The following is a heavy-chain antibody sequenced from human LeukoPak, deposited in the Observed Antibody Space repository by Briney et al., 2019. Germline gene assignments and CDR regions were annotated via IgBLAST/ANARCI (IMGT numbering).Heavy chain of an antibody. D-gene: IGHD6-6*01. V-gene: IGHV1-46*01. CDR2: INPCGGST. Sequence: ASVKVSCKASGYTFTSYYMHWVRQAPGQGPEWMGIINPCGGSTSYAQKFQGRVTMTRDMSTSTVDMELSSLRSEDTALYYCARATGGTIAARLDYWGQGTLVTVSS. J-gene: IGHJ4*02. CDR1: GYTFTSYY. CDR3: ARATGGTIAARLDY.